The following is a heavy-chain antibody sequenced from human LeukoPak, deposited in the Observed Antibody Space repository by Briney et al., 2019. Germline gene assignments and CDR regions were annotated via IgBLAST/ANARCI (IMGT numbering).Heavy chain of an antibody. V-gene: IGHV3-15*01. J-gene: IGHJ6*02. CDR3: RWGEGPQLLWFGEDYYYYGMDV. D-gene: IGHD3-10*01. CDR2: IKSKTDGGTT. Sequence: KPGGSLSLSCAASGFTFSNAWMSWVRQAPGKGLEWVGRIKSKTDGGTTDYAAPVKGRFTISRDDSKNTLYLQMNSLKTEDTAVYYCRWGEGPQLLWFGEDYYYYGMDVWGQGTTVTVSS. CDR1: GFTFSNAW.